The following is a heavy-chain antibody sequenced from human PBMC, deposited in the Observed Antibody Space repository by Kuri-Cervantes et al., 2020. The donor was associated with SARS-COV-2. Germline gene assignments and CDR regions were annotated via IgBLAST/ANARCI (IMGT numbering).Heavy chain of an antibody. V-gene: IGHV4-59*12. CDR3: ARELTGGDDAFDI. Sequence: SETLSLTCTVSGGSISSYYWSWIRQPPGKGLEWVGYIYYSGSTNYNPSLKSRVTISVDTAKNQFSRKLSSVTAADTAVYYCARELTGGDDAFDIWGQGTMVTVSS. CDR2: IYYSGST. CDR1: GGSISSYY. J-gene: IGHJ3*02. D-gene: IGHD7-27*01.